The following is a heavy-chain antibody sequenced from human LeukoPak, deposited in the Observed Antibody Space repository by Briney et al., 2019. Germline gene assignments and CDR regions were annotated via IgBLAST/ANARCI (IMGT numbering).Heavy chain of an antibody. CDR2: INPNSGGT. CDR3: ARSNHSRSWDERGNWFDP. V-gene: IGHV1-2*04. D-gene: IGHD6-13*01. Sequence: ASVKVSCKASGYTFTGYYMHWVRQAPGQGLEWMGWINPNSGGTNYAQKFQGWVTMTRDTSISTAYMELSRLRSEDTAVYYCARSNHSRSWDERGNWFDPWGQGTLVTVSS. J-gene: IGHJ5*02. CDR1: GYTFTGYY.